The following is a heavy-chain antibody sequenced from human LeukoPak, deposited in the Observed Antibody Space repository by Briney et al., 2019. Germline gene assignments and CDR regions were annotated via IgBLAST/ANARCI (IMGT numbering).Heavy chain of an antibody. J-gene: IGHJ4*02. CDR2: INPSGGST. Sequence: ASVKVSCKASGYTFTSYYMHWVRPAPGQGLAWMGIINPSGGSTSYAQKFQGRVTMTRDTSTSTVYMELSSLRSEDTAVYYCARVGDSSGYYPLVDYWGQGTLVTVSS. CDR1: GYTFTSYY. D-gene: IGHD3-22*01. CDR3: ARVGDSSGYYPLVDY. V-gene: IGHV1-46*01.